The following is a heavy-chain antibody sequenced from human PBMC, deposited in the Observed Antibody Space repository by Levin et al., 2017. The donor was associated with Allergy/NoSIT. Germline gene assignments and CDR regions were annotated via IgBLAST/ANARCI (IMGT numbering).Heavy chain of an antibody. D-gene: IGHD5-12*01. V-gene: IGHV2-5*02. CDR2: IYWDDDK. Sequence: SGPTLVKPTQTLTLTCTFSGFSLSTSGVGVGWIRQPPGKALEWLALIYWDDDKRHSPSLKSRLTITKDTSKNQVVLTMTNMDPVDTATYYCAHRIVTTVGSYFDYWGQGTLVTVSS. CDR1: GFSLSTSGVG. CDR3: AHRIVTTVGSYFDY. J-gene: IGHJ4*02.